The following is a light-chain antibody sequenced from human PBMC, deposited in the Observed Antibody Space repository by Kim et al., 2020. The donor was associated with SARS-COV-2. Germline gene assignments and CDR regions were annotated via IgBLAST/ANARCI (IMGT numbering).Light chain of an antibody. CDR2: DTF. CDR3: QQYYIWPRT. J-gene: IGKJ1*01. V-gene: IGKV3-15*01. Sequence: ERVMTQSPGTLSVSPGERATLSCRASQTVSGNLAWYQQKPGQAHRLLIYDTFTRATGIPDRFSGSGSGTEFTLTISSLQSEDFGIYYCQQYYIWPRTFGQGTKVEIK. CDR1: QTVSGN.